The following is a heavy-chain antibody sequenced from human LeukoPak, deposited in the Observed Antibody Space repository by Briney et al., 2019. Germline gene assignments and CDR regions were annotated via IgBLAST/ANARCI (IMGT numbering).Heavy chain of an antibody. CDR1: SGSVNSGSYY. V-gene: IGHV4-61*01. J-gene: IGHJ4*02. D-gene: IGHD6-13*01. CDR3: ARRAGYTGSWYEY. Sequence: SETLSLTCTVSSGSVNSGSYYRHWIRQPPGKGLEWIGYIYYSGSTNYNPSLKSRVTISVDTAKNQLSLKLSSVTAADTAVYYCARRAGYTGSWYEYWGQGTLVTVSS. CDR2: IYYSGST.